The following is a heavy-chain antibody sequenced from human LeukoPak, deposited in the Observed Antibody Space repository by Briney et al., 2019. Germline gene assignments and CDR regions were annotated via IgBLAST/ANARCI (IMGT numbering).Heavy chain of an antibody. V-gene: IGHV1-69*06. CDR2: IIPIFGTA. CDR3: ATAARCGSSTSCYSYFDY. Sequence: ASVKVSCKASGGTFSSYAISWVRQAPGQGLEWMGGIIPIFGTANYAQKFQGRVTMTEDTSTDTAYMELSSLRSEDTAVYYCATAARCGSSTSCYSYFDYWGQGTLVTVSS. D-gene: IGHD2-2*01. J-gene: IGHJ4*02. CDR1: GGTFSSYA.